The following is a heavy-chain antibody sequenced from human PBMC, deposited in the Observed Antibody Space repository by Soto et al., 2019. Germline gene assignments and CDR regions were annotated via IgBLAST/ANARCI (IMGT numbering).Heavy chain of an antibody. CDR1: GYTFSNYA. CDR3: ARERIEYEVPRASMDA. D-gene: IGHD6-6*01. Sequence: ASVKVSCKASGYTFSNYAISWARQAPGQGLEWMGWISTYYGNTNYAQNFQGRVALTKDTSTGTATMELRSLRSDDTAVYYCARERIEYEVPRASMDAWGQGTSVTVSS. V-gene: IGHV1-18*01. CDR2: ISTYYGNT. J-gene: IGHJ6*02.